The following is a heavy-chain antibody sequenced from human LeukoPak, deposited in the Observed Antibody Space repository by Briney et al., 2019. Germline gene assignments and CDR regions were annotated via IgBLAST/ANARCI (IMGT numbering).Heavy chain of an antibody. CDR1: GFTFDAYA. J-gene: IGHJ4*02. D-gene: IGHD3-10*01. CDR2: IRWNSGSI. CDR3: AKDQTMVRGVIIPYFDY. V-gene: IGHV3-9*01. Sequence: GGSLRLSCAASGFTFDAYAMRWVRQAPGKGLEWVSGIRWNSGSIGYADSVKGRFTISRDNAKNSLYLQMNSLRAEDTALYYCAKDQTMVRGVIIPYFDYWGQGTLVTVSS.